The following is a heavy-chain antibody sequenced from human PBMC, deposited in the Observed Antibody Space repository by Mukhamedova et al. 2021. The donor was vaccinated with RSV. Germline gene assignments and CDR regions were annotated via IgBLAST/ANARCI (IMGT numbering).Heavy chain of an antibody. D-gene: IGHD1-26*01. J-gene: IGHJ4*02. CDR3: ARSEKPSRIVTVDY. Sequence: EWIGSIYHTGRTYYNPSLKSRVTISVDTSKDQFSLKLTSVTAADTAVYFCARSEKPSRIVTVDYWGQGTLVTVSS. CDR2: IYHTGRT. V-gene: IGHV4-38-2*01.